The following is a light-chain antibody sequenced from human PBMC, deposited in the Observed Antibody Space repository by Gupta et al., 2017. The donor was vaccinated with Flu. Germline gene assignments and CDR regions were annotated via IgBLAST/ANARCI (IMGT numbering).Light chain of an antibody. J-gene: IGKJ4*01. CDR1: QSVSSSY. CDR3: QQDEKSPPVT. V-gene: IGKV3-20*01. CDR2: GSS. Sequence: EIVLTQSPGTLSLSPGERATLSCRASQSVSSSYLAWYQQKPGQSPRLLIYGSSRRATGIPDRFSGSGSGTDFTLTISRLEPEDFAVNHCQQDEKSPPVTFGGGTKVEIK.